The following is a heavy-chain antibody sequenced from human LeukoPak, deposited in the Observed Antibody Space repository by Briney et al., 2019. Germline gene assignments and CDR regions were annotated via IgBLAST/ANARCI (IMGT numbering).Heavy chain of an antibody. CDR3: ARARAYYYDSSGYYYPESFDY. V-gene: IGHV4-59*01. CDR2: IYYSGST. D-gene: IGHD3-22*01. CDR1: GGSISSYY. Sequence: KTSETLSLTCTVSGGSISSYYWSWIRQPPGKGLGWIGYIYYSGSTNYNPSLKSRVTISVDTSKNQFSLKLSSVTAADTAVYYCARARAYYYDSSGYYYPESFDYWGQGTLVTVSS. J-gene: IGHJ4*02.